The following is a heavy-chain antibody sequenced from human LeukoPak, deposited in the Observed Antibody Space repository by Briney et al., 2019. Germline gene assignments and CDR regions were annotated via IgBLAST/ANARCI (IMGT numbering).Heavy chain of an antibody. D-gene: IGHD3-10*01. CDR3: ARDLEGSGSFYRPSYDY. CDR1: GFTFSSHS. CDR2: ISKTSNTR. V-gene: IGHV3-48*01. Sequence: PGGSLRLSCAASGFTFSSHSMNWVRQAPGKGLEWVSYISKTSNTRDYADSVKGRFTISRDNAKNSLYLQMNSLRAEDTAVYYCARDLEGSGSFYRPSYDYWGQGTLVTVSS. J-gene: IGHJ4*02.